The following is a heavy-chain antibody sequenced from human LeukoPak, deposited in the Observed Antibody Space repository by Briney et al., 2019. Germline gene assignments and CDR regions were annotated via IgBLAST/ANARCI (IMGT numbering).Heavy chain of an antibody. CDR1: GFAFSVYA. J-gene: IGHJ5*01. Sequence: GGSLRLSCAASGFAFSVYAMSWLRQPPGKGLEWVSTINANSGTTSYAASVRGRFSISRDNSKNTLYLQLNTLRAGDTATYYCAKPRGGGLAVTADWFHPWGQGTLVVVSS. CDR2: INANSGTT. D-gene: IGHD6-19*01. CDR3: AKPRGGGLAVTADWFHP. V-gene: IGHV3-23*01.